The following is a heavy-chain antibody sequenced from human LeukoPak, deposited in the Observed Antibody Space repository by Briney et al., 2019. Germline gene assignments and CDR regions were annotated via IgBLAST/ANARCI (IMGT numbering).Heavy chain of an antibody. J-gene: IGHJ4*02. Sequence: PSETLSLTCAVYGGSFSGYYWSWIRQPPGKGLEWIGEINHSGSTNYNPSLKSRVTISVDTSKNQFSLKLSSVTAADTAVYYCARGRLVGHPTPTKITFGGVIVGRFDYWGQGTLVTVSS. CDR3: ARGRLVGHPTPTKITFGGVIVGRFDY. V-gene: IGHV4-34*01. CDR2: INHSGST. CDR1: GGSFSGYY. D-gene: IGHD3-16*02.